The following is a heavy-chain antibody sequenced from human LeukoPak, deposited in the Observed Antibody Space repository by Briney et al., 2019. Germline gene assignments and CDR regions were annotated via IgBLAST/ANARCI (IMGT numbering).Heavy chain of an antibody. J-gene: IGHJ4*02. V-gene: IGHV3-23*01. CDR1: GXTFXSXX. CDR2: ISGSGAST. D-gene: IGHD3-10*01. Sequence: GGSLRLSCAASGXTFXSXXXXXVXXAPGXXLXWXSAISGSGASTYYADSVKGRFTISRDNSKNTLYLQMNSLRAEDTAVYYCARGGTMYYGSGNFDYWGQGSLVTVSS. CDR3: ARGGTMYYGSGNFDY.